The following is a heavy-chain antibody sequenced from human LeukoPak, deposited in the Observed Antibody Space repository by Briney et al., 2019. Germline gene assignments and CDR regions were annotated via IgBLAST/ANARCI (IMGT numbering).Heavy chain of an antibody. CDR2: IYSTGTT. CDR1: GDSINNYY. Sequence: PSETLSLTCTVSGDSINNYYWSWIRQPAGKGLEWIGRIYSTGTTNYNPSLKSRVTMSVDTSKNQFSLKLSSVTAADTAVYYCAKVRYGTFNWFDSWGQGTLVTVSS. D-gene: IGHD2/OR15-2a*01. V-gene: IGHV4-4*07. J-gene: IGHJ5*01. CDR3: AKVRYGTFNWFDS.